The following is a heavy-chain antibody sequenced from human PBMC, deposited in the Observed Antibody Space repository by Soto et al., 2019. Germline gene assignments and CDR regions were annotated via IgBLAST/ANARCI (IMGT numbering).Heavy chain of an antibody. Sequence: GASVKVSCKASGYTFSSSGFTWVRQAPGQGLEWMGGIIPIFGTANYAQKFQGRVTITADESTSTAYMELSSLRSEDTAVYYCARDHYYDSSGYPTRFDYWGQGTLVTVSS. CDR3: ARDHYYDSSGYPTRFDY. D-gene: IGHD3-22*01. CDR1: GYTFSSSG. V-gene: IGHV1-69*13. J-gene: IGHJ4*02. CDR2: IIPIFGTA.